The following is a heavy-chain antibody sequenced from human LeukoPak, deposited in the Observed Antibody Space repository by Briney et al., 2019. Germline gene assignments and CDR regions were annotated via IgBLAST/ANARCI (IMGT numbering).Heavy chain of an antibody. CDR1: GGTFSSSA. J-gene: IGHJ4*02. CDR2: VIPIFGTA. V-gene: IGHV1-69*05. D-gene: IGHD2-2*01. Sequence: SVKVSCKASGGTFSSSAISWVRQAPGQGLEWMGGVIPIFGTANYAQKFQGRVTITTDESTSTAYMELSSLRSDDTAVYYCATRPPYCSSTSCYQYDYWGLGTLVTVSS. CDR3: ATRPPYCSSTSCYQYDY.